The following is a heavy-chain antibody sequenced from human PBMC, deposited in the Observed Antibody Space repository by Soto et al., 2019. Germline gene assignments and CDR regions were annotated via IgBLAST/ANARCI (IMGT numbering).Heavy chain of an antibody. CDR1: GFTFSTYG. Sequence: EVQLLESGGGLVQPRGSLRLSCAASGFTFSTYGMSWVRQAPGKGLEWVSVISGGGGDTYYAGSVKGRFTISRDNSKNTLYLEMNSLRAEDTAGYYCAKTQQWGLPLSGGMDVWGQGPTVTVSS. CDR3: AKTQQWGLPLSGGMDV. CDR2: ISGGGGDT. J-gene: IGHJ6*02. D-gene: IGHD6-19*01. V-gene: IGHV3-23*01.